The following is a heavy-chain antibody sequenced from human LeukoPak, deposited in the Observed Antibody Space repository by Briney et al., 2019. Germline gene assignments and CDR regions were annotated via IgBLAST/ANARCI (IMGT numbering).Heavy chain of an antibody. V-gene: IGHV3-48*03. J-gene: IGHJ4*02. CDR2: ISSSGSTI. CDR3: AKGKGRAGPGLGDY. CDR1: GFTFSSYE. Sequence: PGGSLRLSCAASGFTFSSYEMNWVRQAPGKGLEWVSNISSSGSTIYYADSVKGRFTISRDKSKNPLFLQMNSLRPEDTAVFYCAKGKGRAGPGLGDYWRQGTLVSVPS. D-gene: IGHD3-10*01.